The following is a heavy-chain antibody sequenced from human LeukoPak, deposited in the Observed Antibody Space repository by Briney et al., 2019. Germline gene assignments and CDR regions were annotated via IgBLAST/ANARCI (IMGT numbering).Heavy chain of an antibody. CDR2: INHSGST. D-gene: IGHD3-9*01. V-gene: IGHV4-34*01. CDR1: GGSFSGYY. J-gene: IGHJ4*01. CDR3: ARGRRDYDILTGYYRTQFDY. Sequence: PSETLSLTCAVYGGSFSGYYWSWIRQPPGKGLEWIGEINHSGSTNYNPSLKSRVTISVDTSKNQFSLKLSSVTAADTAVYYCARGRRDYDILTGYYRTQFDYWGHGTLVTVSS.